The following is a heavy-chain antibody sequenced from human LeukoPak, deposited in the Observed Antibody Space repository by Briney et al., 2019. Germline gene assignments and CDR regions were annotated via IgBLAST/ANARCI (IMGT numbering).Heavy chain of an antibody. D-gene: IGHD3-3*01. CDR1: GGSISSYY. V-gene: IGHV4-4*07. CDR3: GRGPIQSGYDFWSGYYSN. J-gene: IGHJ4*02. CDR2: IYTSGST. Sequence: PSETLSLTCTVSGGSISSYYWSWIRQPAGKGLEWIGRIYTSGSTNYNPSLKSRVTMSVDTSKNQFSLKLSSVTAADTAVYYCGRGPIQSGYDFWSGYYSNWGQGTLVTVSS.